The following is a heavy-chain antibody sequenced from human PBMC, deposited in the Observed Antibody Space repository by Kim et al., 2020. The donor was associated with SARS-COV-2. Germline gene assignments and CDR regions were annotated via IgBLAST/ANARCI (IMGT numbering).Heavy chain of an antibody. CDR2: ISSSSSYI. D-gene: IGHD6-13*01. Sequence: GGSLRLSCAASGFTFSSYSMNWVRQAPGKGLEWVSSISSSSSYIYYADSVKGRFTISRDNAKNSLYLQMNSLRAEDTAVYYCARGGWTAAGSFDYWGQGTLVTVSS. V-gene: IGHV3-21*01. J-gene: IGHJ4*02. CDR3: ARGGWTAAGSFDY. CDR1: GFTFSSYS.